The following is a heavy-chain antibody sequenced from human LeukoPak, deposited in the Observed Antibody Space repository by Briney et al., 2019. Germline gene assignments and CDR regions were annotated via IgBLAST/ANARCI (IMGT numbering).Heavy chain of an antibody. V-gene: IGHV3-9*01. CDR3: AKDSPFLSGVLGVGAFDI. J-gene: IGHJ3*02. Sequence: GGSLRLSCAASGFTFDDYAMHSVRQAPGKGLEWVSGISWNSGSIGYADSVKGRFTISRDNAKNSLYLQMNSLRAEDTALYYCAKDSPFLSGVLGVGAFDIWGQGTMVTVSS. CDR1: GFTFDDYA. CDR2: ISWNSGSI. D-gene: IGHD2-15*01.